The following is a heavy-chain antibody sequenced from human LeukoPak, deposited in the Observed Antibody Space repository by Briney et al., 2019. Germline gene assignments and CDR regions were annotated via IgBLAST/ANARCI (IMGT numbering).Heavy chain of an antibody. CDR3: ARGPLGYTSGFFDY. CDR1: GDSIISGGYY. J-gene: IGHJ4*02. CDR2: IYHSGST. Sequence: SQTLSLTCTVSGDSIISGGYYWSWIRQPPGKGLEWIGYIYHSGSTYYNPSLQSRVTISVDRSKNHFSLKLSSVTAADTAVYYCARGPLGYTSGFFDYWGQGTLVTVSS. D-gene: IGHD6-19*01. V-gene: IGHV4-30-2*01.